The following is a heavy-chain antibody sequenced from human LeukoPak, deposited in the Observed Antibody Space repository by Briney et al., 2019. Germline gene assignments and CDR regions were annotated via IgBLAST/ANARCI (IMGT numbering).Heavy chain of an antibody. Sequence: GASVKVSCKASGYTFTSYDINWVRQATGQGLEWMGWMNPNSGNTGYAQKFQGRVTMTRNTSISTAYVELSSLRSEDTAVYYCARVYWTGTMGGPWGQGTLVTVSS. CDR3: ARVYWTGTMGGP. V-gene: IGHV1-8*01. CDR2: MNPNSGNT. J-gene: IGHJ5*02. D-gene: IGHD1-7*01. CDR1: GYTFTSYD.